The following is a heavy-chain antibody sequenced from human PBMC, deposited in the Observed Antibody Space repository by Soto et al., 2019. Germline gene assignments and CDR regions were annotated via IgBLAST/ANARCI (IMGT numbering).Heavy chain of an antibody. CDR2: ISYDGRHK. Sequence: SGGSLRLSCAASGFAFSFYAMHWVRQSPGKGLEWVALISYDGRHKYYADSVKGRFTVSRDKSKNTLYLEMSSLRSEDTAVYYCARDRGYYDTSGDAFDIWGQGTMVTVSS. J-gene: IGHJ3*02. D-gene: IGHD3-22*01. CDR3: ARDRGYYDTSGDAFDI. CDR1: GFAFSFYA. V-gene: IGHV3-30*04.